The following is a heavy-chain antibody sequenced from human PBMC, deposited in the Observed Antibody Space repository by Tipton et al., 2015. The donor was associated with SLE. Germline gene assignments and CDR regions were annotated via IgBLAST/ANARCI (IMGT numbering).Heavy chain of an antibody. CDR3: ARDVNGYNRGYYYYMDV. D-gene: IGHD5-24*01. CDR1: GGSISSSSYC. J-gene: IGHJ6*03. Sequence: TLSLTCTVSGGSISSSSYCWGWIRQPPGKGLEWIGSIYYSGSTYYNPSLKSRVTISVDPAKNQFSMKLTSVTAADTAVYYCARDVNGYNRGYYYYMDVWGKGTAVTVSS. V-gene: IGHV4-39*07. CDR2: IYYSGST.